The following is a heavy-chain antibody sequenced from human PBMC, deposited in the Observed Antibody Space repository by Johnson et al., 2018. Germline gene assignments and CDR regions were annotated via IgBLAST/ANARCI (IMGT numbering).Heavy chain of an antibody. CDR3: ARAQGGPYGGGDCSTPYYYYMDV. D-gene: IGHD2-21*02. CDR2: ISSSSSTI. CDR1: GFTFSSYS. J-gene: IGHJ6*03. Sequence: VQLVESGGGLVQPGGSLRLSCAASGFTFSSYSMNWVRQAPGKGLEWVSYISSSSSTIYYADSVKGRFTISRDNAKNSLYLQMNSLRAEDTAVYYCARAQGGPYGGGDCSTPYYYYMDVWGKGTTVTVS. V-gene: IGHV3-48*01.